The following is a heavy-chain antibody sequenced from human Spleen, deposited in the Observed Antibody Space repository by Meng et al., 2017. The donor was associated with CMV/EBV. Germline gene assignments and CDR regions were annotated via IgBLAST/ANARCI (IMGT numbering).Heavy chain of an antibody. CDR1: GYTLTAYY. V-gene: IGHV1-46*01. CDR3: AREWEPPGWFDP. J-gene: IGHJ5*02. Sequence: CKDSGYTLTAYYMHWVRQAPGQGLEWMGLINPSGGTTSYAQKFQGRLTLTRDTSTSTVYMELSSLRSEDTALYYCAREWEPPGWFDPWGQGTLVTVSS. D-gene: IGHD1-26*01. CDR2: INPSGGTT.